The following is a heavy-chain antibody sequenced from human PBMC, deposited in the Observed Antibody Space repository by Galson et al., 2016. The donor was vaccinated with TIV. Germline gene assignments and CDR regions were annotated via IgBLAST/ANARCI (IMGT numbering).Heavy chain of an antibody. D-gene: IGHD1-26*01. CDR2: IDWDEDK. V-gene: IGHV2-70*04. Sequence: PALVKPTQTLTLTCTFSGFSLNTSGMRVSWIRQPPGKALEWLARIDWDEDKSYSTSLKSRLTISKDTSKNQVVLTMTNVDPVDTAPYFCARPTASGACLDYWGQGTLVTVSS. CDR1: GFSLNTSGMR. CDR3: ARPTASGACLDY. J-gene: IGHJ4*02.